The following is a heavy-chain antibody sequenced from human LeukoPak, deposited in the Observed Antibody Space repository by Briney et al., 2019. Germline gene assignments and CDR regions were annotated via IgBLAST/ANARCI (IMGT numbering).Heavy chain of an antibody. V-gene: IGHV4-4*07. CDR2: IYTSGST. CDR3: ARILFSGMDV. D-gene: IGHD3-10*01. Sequence: PSETLSLTCTVSGVSISSYYWSWIRQPAGKGLEWIGRIYTSGSTNYNPFLKSRVTMSVDTSKNQFSLRLSSVTAADTAVYYCARILFSGMDVWGKGTTVTVSS. CDR1: GVSISSYY. J-gene: IGHJ6*03.